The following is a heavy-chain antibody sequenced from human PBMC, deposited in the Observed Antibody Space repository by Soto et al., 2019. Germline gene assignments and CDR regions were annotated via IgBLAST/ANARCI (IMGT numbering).Heavy chain of an antibody. CDR1: GYTFTRYG. V-gene: IGHV1-18*01. D-gene: IGHD2-8*01. CDR3: AKNGQPPYYYYGLDV. Sequence: GASVKASCKASGYTFTRYGISWVRQAPGQGLEWMGWISGYNGDTNYAQKFQDRVSMTIDTSTGTAYMELRSLTSDDTAIYYCAKNGQPPYYYYGLDVWGQGTKVTVSS. J-gene: IGHJ6*02. CDR2: ISGYNGDT.